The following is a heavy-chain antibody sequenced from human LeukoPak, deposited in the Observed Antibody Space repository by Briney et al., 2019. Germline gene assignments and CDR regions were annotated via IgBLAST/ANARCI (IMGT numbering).Heavy chain of an antibody. CDR3: AKDPSMWYSGSYQYFDY. CDR1: GFIFSDYY. V-gene: IGHV3-11*04. J-gene: IGHJ4*02. CDR2: ISNKGSSSTT. D-gene: IGHD1-26*01. Sequence: PGGSLRLSCAASGFIFSDYYMGWVRQAPGKGLEWVSYISNKGSSSTTYYADSAKGRFTISRDNSKNTLYLQMKSLRAEDTAVYYCAKDPSMWYSGSYQYFDYWGQGTLVTVSS.